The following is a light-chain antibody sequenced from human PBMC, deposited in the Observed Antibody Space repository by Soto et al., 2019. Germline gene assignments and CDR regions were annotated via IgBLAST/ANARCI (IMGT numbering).Light chain of an antibody. CDR3: QQSYTTLWT. V-gene: IGKV1-39*01. J-gene: IGKJ1*01. CDR1: QSISSY. CDR2: AAS. Sequence: SRMTQKPNSLSASVGDRVTITCRASQSISSYLNWYQQKPGKAPKLLIYAASSLQSGVPSRFSGSGSGTDFTLTISSLLPEDFATYYCQQSYTTLWTFGPGPKVDIK.